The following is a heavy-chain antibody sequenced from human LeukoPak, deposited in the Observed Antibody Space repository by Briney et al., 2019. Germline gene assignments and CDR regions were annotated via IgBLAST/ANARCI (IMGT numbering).Heavy chain of an antibody. V-gene: IGHV3-73*01. CDR1: GFTFSGSA. CDR2: IRSTANGYAT. D-gene: IGHD3-10*01. CDR3: TGNYYGSGSYADFDY. J-gene: IGHJ4*02. Sequence: GGSLRLSCAASGFTFSGSALHWVRQASGKGLEWAGRIRSTANGYATAYAASVKGRFTISRDDSKNTAYLQMDSLKTEGTAVYYCTGNYYGSGSYADFDYWGQGTLVTVSS.